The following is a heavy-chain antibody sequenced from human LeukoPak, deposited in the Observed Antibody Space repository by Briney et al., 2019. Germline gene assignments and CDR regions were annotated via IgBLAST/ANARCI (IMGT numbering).Heavy chain of an antibody. CDR2: IYYFGST. CDR3: ARGGTARGYSGYGVFDY. V-gene: IGHV4-59*01. D-gene: IGHD5-12*01. Sequence: SETLSLTCTGSGDSISGYYWSWIRQPPGKGLEWIGHIYYFGSTNYNPSLKSRVTISVDTSKNQFSLKRSSVTAADTAVYYCARGGTARGYSGYGVFDYWGQGTLVTVSS. CDR1: GDSISGYY. J-gene: IGHJ4*02.